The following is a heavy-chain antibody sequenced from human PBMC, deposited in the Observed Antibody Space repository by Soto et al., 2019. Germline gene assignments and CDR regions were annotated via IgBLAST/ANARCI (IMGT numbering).Heavy chain of an antibody. CDR2: IYHSGST. CDR1: GGSISSGGYS. Sequence: PSETLSLTCAVSGGSISSGGYSWSWIRQPPGKGLEWIGYIYHSGSTYYNPSLKSRVTISVDRSKNQFSLKLSSVTAADTAVYYCARHDDILNGYDYWGQGNLVTVSS. D-gene: IGHD3-9*01. V-gene: IGHV4-30-2*01. CDR3: ARHDDILNGYDY. J-gene: IGHJ4*02.